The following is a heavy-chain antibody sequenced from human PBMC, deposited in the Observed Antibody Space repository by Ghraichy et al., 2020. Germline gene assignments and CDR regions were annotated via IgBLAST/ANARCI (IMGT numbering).Heavy chain of an antibody. CDR2: ISASGDTI. D-gene: IGHD3-22*01. Sequence: GGSLRLSCATSGFTFSSYAMSWVRQAPGKGLEWVSPISASGDTIYYADSVKGRFTISRDNSKNTLYLQINSLRADDTAVYYCAKVIGLDGYPGPTFDHWGQGILVTVSS. J-gene: IGHJ4*02. CDR3: AKVIGLDGYPGPTFDH. CDR1: GFTFSSYA. V-gene: IGHV3-23*01.